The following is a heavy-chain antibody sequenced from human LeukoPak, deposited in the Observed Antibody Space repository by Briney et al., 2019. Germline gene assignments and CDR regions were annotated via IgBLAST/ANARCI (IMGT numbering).Heavy chain of an antibody. CDR2: ISNSGSSR. CDR3: ARDIYYYDSSGYYFPGGSDY. D-gene: IGHD3-22*01. CDR1: GFTLSSYA. V-gene: IGHV3-21*01. J-gene: IGHJ4*02. Sequence: GGSLRLSCAGSGFTLSSYAMSWVRQAPGKGLEWVSRISNSGSSRDYADSVKGRFTISRDNAKNSLYLQMNSLRAEDTAVYYCARDIYYYDSSGYYFPGGSDYWGQGTLVTVSS.